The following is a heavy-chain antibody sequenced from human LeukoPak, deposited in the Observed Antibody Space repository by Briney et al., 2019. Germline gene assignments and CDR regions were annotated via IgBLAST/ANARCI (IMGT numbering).Heavy chain of an antibody. J-gene: IGHJ4*02. CDR1: GGSISSGGYY. V-gene: IGHV4-31*03. Sequence: SETLSLTCTVSGGSISSGGYYWSWIRQHPGKGLEWIGYIYYSGSTYDNPSLKSRVTISVDTSKNQFSLKLSSVTAAETAGYSXARAYDSTSPVDYWGQGTLVTVSS. D-gene: IGHD3-3*01. CDR2: IYYSGST. CDR3: ARAYDSTSPVDY.